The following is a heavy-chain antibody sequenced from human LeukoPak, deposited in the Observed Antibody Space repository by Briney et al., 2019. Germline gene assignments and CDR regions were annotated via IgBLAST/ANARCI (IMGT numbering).Heavy chain of an antibody. V-gene: IGHV3-23*01. CDR3: AKVFSTSSGYSSSWHGIDY. CDR2: ISGSGGST. J-gene: IGHJ4*02. CDR1: GFTFSSYA. D-gene: IGHD6-13*01. Sequence: QPGGSLRLSCAASGFTFSSYAMSRVRQAPGKGLEWVSAISGSGGSTYYADSVKGRFTISRDNSKNTLYLQMNSLRAEDTAVYYCAKVFSTSSGYSSSWHGIDYWGQGTLVTVSS.